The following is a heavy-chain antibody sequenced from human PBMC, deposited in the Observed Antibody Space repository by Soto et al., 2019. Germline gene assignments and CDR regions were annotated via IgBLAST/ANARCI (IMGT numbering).Heavy chain of an antibody. CDR1: SFSISSIIFY. CDR3: ARLYTYTSSYGMDV. V-gene: IGHV4-39*02. Sequence: PSETLSLTCTVSSFSISSIIFYWGWIRQPPGKGLEWIVSIYYTVSTYYNPSLESRVTISIDSSKNHSSLKMSSVTAAETAVYYCARLYTYTSSYGMDVWGQGTPVTVSS. CDR2: IYYTVST. J-gene: IGHJ6*02. D-gene: IGHD3-16*01.